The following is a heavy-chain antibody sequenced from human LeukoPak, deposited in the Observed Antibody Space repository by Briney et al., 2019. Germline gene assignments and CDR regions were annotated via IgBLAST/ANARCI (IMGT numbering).Heavy chain of an antibody. Sequence: ASVKVSCKASGYTFTDYDINWVRQASGQGLEWMGWMNPTSGNTGYAQKFQGRVTMTRDMSTSTVYMELSSLRSEDTAVYYCARFSAIGNYFDYWGQGTLVTVSS. J-gene: IGHJ4*02. CDR1: GYTFTDYD. CDR2: MNPTSGNT. CDR3: ARFSAIGNYFDY. D-gene: IGHD1-1*01. V-gene: IGHV1-8*01.